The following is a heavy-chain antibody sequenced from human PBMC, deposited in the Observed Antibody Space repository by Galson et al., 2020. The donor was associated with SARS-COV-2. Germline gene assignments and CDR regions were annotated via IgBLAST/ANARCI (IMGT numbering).Heavy chain of an antibody. D-gene: IGHD2-8*02. CDR1: GGSFSGYF. J-gene: IGHJ4*02. CDR2: VNHSGST. V-gene: IGHV4-34*01. CDR3: ARGLDGTGRFNGWDY. Sequence: SETLCLTCAVYGGSFSGYFWSWIRQPPGKGLEWIGEVNHSGSTNYNPSLKSRVTISVDTSKNQFSLKLSSVTAADTAVYYCARGLDGTGRFNGWDYWGQGTLVTVSS.